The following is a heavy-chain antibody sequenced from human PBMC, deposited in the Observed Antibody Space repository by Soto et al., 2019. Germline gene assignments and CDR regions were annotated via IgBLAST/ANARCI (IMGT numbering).Heavy chain of an antibody. CDR3: ARNPTSTATTYYYGMDV. Sequence: QVQLVQSGAEVKKPGSSVKVSCKASGGTFSNHAISWVRQAPGQGLEWMGGIVPMFGTSNYAQKFQGRVTTTADKSTNTAYMELSSLRSEDTAVYYCARNPTSTATTYYYGMDVWGQGTTVTVSS. CDR2: IVPMFGTS. CDR1: GGTFSNHA. J-gene: IGHJ6*02. D-gene: IGHD5-18*01. V-gene: IGHV1-69*06.